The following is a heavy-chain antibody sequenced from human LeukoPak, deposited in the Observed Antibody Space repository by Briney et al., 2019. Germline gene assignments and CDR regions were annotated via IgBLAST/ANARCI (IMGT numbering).Heavy chain of an antibody. Sequence: SETLSLTCTVSDDSISDYYRGWIRQPPGKGLEWIGYLYNSGRSTYNPSLKSRVTISADTSKNHFSLKLNSVTTADTAVYYCTRGAGWLIDYWGQGILVTVSS. CDR1: DDSISDYY. V-gene: IGHV4-59*01. D-gene: IGHD3-16*01. CDR2: LYNSGRS. CDR3: TRGAGWLIDY. J-gene: IGHJ4*02.